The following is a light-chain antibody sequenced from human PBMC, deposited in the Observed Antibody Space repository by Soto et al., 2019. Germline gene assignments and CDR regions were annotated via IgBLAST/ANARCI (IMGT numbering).Light chain of an antibody. CDR2: EVS. CDR3: SSYAGSNNVV. J-gene: IGLJ2*01. V-gene: IGLV2-8*01. Sequence: QSALTQPPSASGSPGQSVTISCTGTSSDVGGYNYVSWYQQHPGKAPKLMIYEVSKRPSGVPDRFSGSKSGNTASLTVSGLQAEDEADYYCSSYAGSNNVVFGGGPQLTVL. CDR1: SSDVGGYNY.